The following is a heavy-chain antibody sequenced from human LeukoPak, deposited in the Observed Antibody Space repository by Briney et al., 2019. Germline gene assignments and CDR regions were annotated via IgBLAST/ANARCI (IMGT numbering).Heavy chain of an antibody. Sequence: ASVKVSCKASGYTFTSYDINWLRQATEQGLEWMGWMNPNSGNTGYAQKFQGRVTMTRNTSISTAYMELSSLRSEDTAVYYCAREGGGSYAVDYWGQGTLVTVSS. CDR3: AREGGGSYAVDY. J-gene: IGHJ4*02. CDR2: MNPNSGNT. V-gene: IGHV1-8*01. CDR1: GYTFTSYD. D-gene: IGHD1-26*01.